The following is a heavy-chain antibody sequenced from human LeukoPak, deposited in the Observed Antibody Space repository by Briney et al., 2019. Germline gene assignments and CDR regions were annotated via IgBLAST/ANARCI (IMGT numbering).Heavy chain of an antibody. J-gene: IGHJ3*02. CDR2: IYPGDSDT. CDR3: ARHNPIAVAAYDAFDI. Sequence: GESLKISCKGSGYSFTSYWIGWVRQMPGKGLEWMGIIYPGDSDTRYSPSFQGQVTTSADKSISTAYLQWSSLKASDTAMYYCARHNPIAVAAYDAFDIWGQGTMVTVSS. D-gene: IGHD6-19*01. V-gene: IGHV5-51*01. CDR1: GYSFTSYW.